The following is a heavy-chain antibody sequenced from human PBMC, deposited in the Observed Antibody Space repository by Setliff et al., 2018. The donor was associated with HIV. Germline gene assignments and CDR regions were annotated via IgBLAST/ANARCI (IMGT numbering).Heavy chain of an antibody. CDR3: ARANPRYHDSNSYAYDM. V-gene: IGHV7-4-1*02. Sequence: ASVKVSCKASGYSFNSYPLNWVRQAPGQGLEWMGWINTHTGSPTYAQGFTGRFVFSMDASVSTSYLEISSLKTEDTAVYYCARANPRYHDSNSYAYDMWGQGTMVTVSS. CDR1: GYSFNSYP. J-gene: IGHJ3*02. CDR2: INTHTGSP. D-gene: IGHD3-22*01.